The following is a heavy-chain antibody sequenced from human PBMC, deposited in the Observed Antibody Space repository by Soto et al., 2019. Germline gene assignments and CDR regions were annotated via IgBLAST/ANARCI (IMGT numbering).Heavy chain of an antibody. CDR1: GFTFSSYG. CDR3: SKEAKVPRNYYYFGMDG. Sequence: PGGSLRLSCAASGFTFSSYGMHWVRQAPGKGLEWVAVISYDGSNKYYADSVKGRFTISRDNSKKTLYLQMNSLRAEDTAVYYISKEAKVPRNYYYFGMDGWGQGTTVTVSS. CDR2: ISYDGSNK. V-gene: IGHV3-30*18. J-gene: IGHJ6*02.